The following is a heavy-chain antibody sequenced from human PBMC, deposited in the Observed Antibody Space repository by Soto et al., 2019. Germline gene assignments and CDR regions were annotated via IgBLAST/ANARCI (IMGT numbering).Heavy chain of an antibody. CDR2: VIPIFGTA. Sequence: ASVKVACKASGGTFSSYAISWVRQAPGQGLEWMGGVIPIFGTANYAQKFQGRVTITADESTSTAYMELSSLRSEDTAVYYCARPQGGGYCISTSCYFFYGMDVWGQGTTVTVSS. CDR1: GGTFSSYA. CDR3: ARPQGGGYCISTSCYFFYGMDV. V-gene: IGHV1-69*13. D-gene: IGHD2-2*01. J-gene: IGHJ6*02.